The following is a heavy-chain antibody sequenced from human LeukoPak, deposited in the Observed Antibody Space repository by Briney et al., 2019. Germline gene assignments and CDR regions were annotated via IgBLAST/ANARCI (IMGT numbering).Heavy chain of an antibody. CDR3: ARGPTVTDEYYFDY. CDR2: FDPEDGET. V-gene: IGHV1-24*01. J-gene: IGHJ4*02. Sequence: ASVKVSCKVSGYTLTELSMHWVRQAPGKGLEWMGGFDPEDGETIYAQKFQGRVTITADESTSTAYMELSSLRSEDTAVYYCARGPTVTDEYYFDYWGQGTLVTVSS. CDR1: GYTLTELS. D-gene: IGHD4-17*01.